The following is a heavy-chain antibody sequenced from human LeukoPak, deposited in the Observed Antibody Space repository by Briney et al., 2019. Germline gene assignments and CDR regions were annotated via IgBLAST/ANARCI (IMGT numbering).Heavy chain of an antibody. V-gene: IGHV3-30*03. CDR1: GFTFSSYG. D-gene: IGHD3-10*01. CDR3: ASLSMVRGVDDDY. CDR2: ISYDGSNK. Sequence: GGSLRLSCAASGFTFSSYGMHWVRQAPGKGLEWVAVISYDGSNKYYADSVKGRFTISRDNSKNTLYLQMNSLRAEDTAVYYCASLSMVRGVDDDYWGQGTLVTVSS. J-gene: IGHJ4*02.